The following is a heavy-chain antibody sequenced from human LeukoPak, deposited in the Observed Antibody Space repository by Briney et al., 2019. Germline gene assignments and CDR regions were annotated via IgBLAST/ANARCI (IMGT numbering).Heavy chain of an antibody. J-gene: IGHJ4*02. CDR1: GFTFSSDS. CDR3: ARVGHYGGKSLGY. CDR2: ISSSSYI. D-gene: IGHD4-23*01. Sequence: GGSLRLSCAASGFTFSSDSMSWVRQAPGEGLGWVSSISSSSYIYYTNSVKGRFTNSRDNAKNSLYLQMNSLRAEDTAVYYCARVGHYGGKSLGYWGQGTLVTFPS. V-gene: IGHV3-21*01.